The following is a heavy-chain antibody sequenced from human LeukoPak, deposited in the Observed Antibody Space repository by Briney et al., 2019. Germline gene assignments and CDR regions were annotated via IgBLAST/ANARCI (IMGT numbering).Heavy chain of an antibody. Sequence: PSETLSLTCTVSDGSISTTSYYWGWIRQPPGKGLECIGYIYDSGSTNYNPSLKSRVAISVDKSKNQFSLKLSYVTAADTAVYYCARLSHYFDSSGYYYVRFFDYWGQGTLVTVSS. V-gene: IGHV4-61*05. D-gene: IGHD3-22*01. CDR3: ARLSHYFDSSGYYYVRFFDY. J-gene: IGHJ4*02. CDR1: DGSISTTSYY. CDR2: IYDSGST.